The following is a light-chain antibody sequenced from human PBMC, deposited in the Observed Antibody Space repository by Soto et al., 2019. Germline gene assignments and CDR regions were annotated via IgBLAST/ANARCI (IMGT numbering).Light chain of an antibody. J-gene: IGKJ5*01. V-gene: IGKV1-39*01. CDR3: QQFYSAPIT. CDR1: QTIKNY. Sequence: DIQMSQSPSSLSASVGDSVTITCRASQTIKNYLNWYQQKPGRAPNLLIYSASTLHSGVPSRFSGTKSATDFTLTITSPQPEDFATYYCQQFYSAPITFGQGTRLEIK. CDR2: SAS.